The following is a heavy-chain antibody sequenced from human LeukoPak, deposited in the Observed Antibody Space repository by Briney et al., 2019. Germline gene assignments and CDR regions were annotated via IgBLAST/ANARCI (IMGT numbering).Heavy chain of an antibody. CDR1: GGSISSYC. V-gene: IGHV4-4*07. J-gene: IGHJ2*01. CDR3: ARTVVTLDWYFDL. Sequence: SETLSLTCSVSGGSISSYCWNWIRQPAGKGLEWIGRFYTSGTTNYNPSLKSRVTMSIDTSKNQVSLKMRSVTAADTAVYYCARTVVTLDWYFDLWGRGTLVSVSS. D-gene: IGHD4-23*01. CDR2: FYTSGTT.